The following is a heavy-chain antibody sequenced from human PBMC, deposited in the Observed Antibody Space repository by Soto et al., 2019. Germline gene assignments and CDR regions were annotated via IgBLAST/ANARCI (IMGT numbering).Heavy chain of an antibody. CDR3: AREGSSSWYYYYGMDV. CDR2: IKQDGSEK. V-gene: IGHV3-7*01. Sequence: LRVSCAASGFTFSSYWMSWVRQAPGKGLEWVANIKQDGSEKYYVDSVKGRFTISRDNAKNSLYLQMNSLRAEDTAVYYCAREGSSSWYYYYGMDVWGQGTTVTVS. D-gene: IGHD6-13*01. CDR1: GFTFSSYW. J-gene: IGHJ6*02.